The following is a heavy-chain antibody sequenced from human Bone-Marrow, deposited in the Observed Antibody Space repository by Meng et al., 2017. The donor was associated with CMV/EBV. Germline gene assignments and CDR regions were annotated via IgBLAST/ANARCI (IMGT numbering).Heavy chain of an antibody. J-gene: IGHJ5*02. V-gene: IGHV4-59*01. CDR1: GGSISSYY. CDR2: IYYSGST. CDR3: ARGLVGTIYGHLKWLDP. D-gene: IGHD1-26*01. Sequence: SETLSLTCTVSGGSISSYYWSWIRQPPGKGLEWIGYIYYSGSTNYNPSLKSRVTISVDTSKNQFSLKLSSVTAADTAMYYCARGLVGTIYGHLKWLDPWGQGTLVTVSS.